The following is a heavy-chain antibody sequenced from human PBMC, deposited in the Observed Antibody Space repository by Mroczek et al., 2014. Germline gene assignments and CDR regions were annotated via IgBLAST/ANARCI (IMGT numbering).Heavy chain of an antibody. CDR3: ARGERGRWLHGTPSWGSAFDY. CDR2: ISYDGSNK. V-gene: IGHV3-30-3*01. Sequence: QVQLVQSGGGVVQPGRSLRLSCAASGFTFSSYAMHWVRQAPGKGLEWVAVISYDGSNKYYADSVKGRFTISRDNSKNTLYLQMNSLRAEDTAVYYCARGERGRWLHGTPSWGSAFDYWGQGTLVTVSS. J-gene: IGHJ4*02. D-gene: IGHD5-24*01. CDR1: GFTFSSYA.